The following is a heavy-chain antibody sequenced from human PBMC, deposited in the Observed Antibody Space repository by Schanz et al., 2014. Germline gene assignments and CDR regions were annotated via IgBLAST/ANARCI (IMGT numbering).Heavy chain of an antibody. J-gene: IGHJ4*02. Sequence: EVQLLESGGGLVEPGGSLRLSCAASGFSFSSYAMGWVRQARGKGLEWVSGITGASDHIDYAESVKGRFTISRDNSKNTLYLQMNSLRAEDTAVYYCAKDRSWDYDSSGYFDYWGQGTLVTVSS. V-gene: IGHV3-23*01. D-gene: IGHD3-22*01. CDR3: AKDRSWDYDSSGYFDY. CDR1: GFSFSSYA. CDR2: ITGASDHI.